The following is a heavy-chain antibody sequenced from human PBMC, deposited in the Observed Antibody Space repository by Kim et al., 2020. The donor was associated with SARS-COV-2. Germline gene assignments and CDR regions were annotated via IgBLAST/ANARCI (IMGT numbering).Heavy chain of an antibody. CDR2: IRSKANSYAT. CDR3: TRVNPIAGGWYDAFD. D-gene: IGHD6-19*01. CDR1: GFTLSGST. J-gene: IGHJ3*02. V-gene: IGHV3-73*01. Sequence: GGSLRLSCAASGFTLSGSTVHWVRQASGKGLEWVGRIRSKANSYATAYAASVKNRFTISRDDTKNTAYLQMNSLKTEDTAVYYCTRVNPIAGGWYDAFD.